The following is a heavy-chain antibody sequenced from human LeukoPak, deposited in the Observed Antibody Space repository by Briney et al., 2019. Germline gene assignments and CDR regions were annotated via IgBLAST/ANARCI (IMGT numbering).Heavy chain of an antibody. D-gene: IGHD6-13*01. Sequence: KPSETLSLTCAVSGGSISSSNWWSWVRQPPGKGLEWIGEIYHSGSTNYNPSLKSRVTISVDKSKNQFSLKLSSVTAADTAVYYCARGSYSSSWYAFDIWGQGTMVTVSS. V-gene: IGHV4-4*02. CDR2: IYHSGST. CDR3: ARGSYSSSWYAFDI. CDR1: GGSISSSNW. J-gene: IGHJ3*02.